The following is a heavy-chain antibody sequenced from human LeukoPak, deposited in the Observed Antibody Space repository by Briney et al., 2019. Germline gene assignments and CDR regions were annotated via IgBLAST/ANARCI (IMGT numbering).Heavy chain of an antibody. CDR3: SLLAVASPQDY. CDR1: GFSFSTYE. V-gene: IGHV3-48*03. D-gene: IGHD6-19*01. CDR2: ISSSGSTV. Sequence: GGSLRLSCAASGFSFSTYEMHWVRQAPGNGLEWVSEISSSGSTVYYADSVKGRFTTSRDNADNYLYLQMQSLRAEDTAVYYCSLLAVASPQDYWGQGTLVTVSS. J-gene: IGHJ4*02.